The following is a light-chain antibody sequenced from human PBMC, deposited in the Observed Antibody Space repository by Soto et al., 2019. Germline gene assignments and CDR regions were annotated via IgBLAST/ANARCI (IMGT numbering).Light chain of an antibody. V-gene: IGLV2-23*02. J-gene: IGLJ1*01. Sequence: QSVLTQPASVSGSPGQSITISCTGTSSDVGAYNCVSWYQQHPGKAPRLIIYEVSNRPSGVSNRFSGSKSGNTASLTISGLQAEDEADYYCSSYAGSSTFYVFGTGTKVTVL. CDR1: SSDVGAYNC. CDR3: SSYAGSSTFYV. CDR2: EVS.